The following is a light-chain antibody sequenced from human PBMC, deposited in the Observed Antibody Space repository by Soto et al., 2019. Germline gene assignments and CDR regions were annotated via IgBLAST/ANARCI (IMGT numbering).Light chain of an antibody. Sequence: EIVLTQSPGTLSLSPGERATLSCRASQSFNSIYLAWYQQKPGQAPRLLIYGASSRATGIPDRFSGSGSGTDFTLTISSLEPEDFAVYYCQQRSNWPPETFGQGTRLEIK. CDR2: GAS. V-gene: IGKV3D-20*02. J-gene: IGKJ5*01. CDR1: QSFNSIY. CDR3: QQRSNWPPET.